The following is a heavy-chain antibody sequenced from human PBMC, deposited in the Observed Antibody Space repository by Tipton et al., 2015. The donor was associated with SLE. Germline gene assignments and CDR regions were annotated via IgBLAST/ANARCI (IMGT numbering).Heavy chain of an antibody. V-gene: IGHV4-39*02. CDR2: IHSGGNT. CDR1: GDSISSNTHY. J-gene: IGHJ3*01. CDR3: ARDFQPQAFDL. Sequence: TLSLTCTVSGDSISSNTHYWGWIRQPPGKGLEWIGSIHSGGNTFYNPSLKSRVTISMDTSKNQVSLKLNSLTAADTAVYYCARDFQPQAFDLWGQGTMVTVSS.